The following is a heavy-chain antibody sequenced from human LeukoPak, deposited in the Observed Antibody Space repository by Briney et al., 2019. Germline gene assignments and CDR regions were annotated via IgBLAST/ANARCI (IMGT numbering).Heavy chain of an antibody. CDR1: GGSISSSSYY. CDR2: VNHSGST. Sequence: SETLSLTCTVSGGSISSSSYYWAWIRQPPGKGLEWIGEVNHSGSTNYNPSLESRVTVSVDTSKNQFSLKLSSVTAADTAVYYCARTRGHSYGYDAVDIWGQGKMVTVSS. J-gene: IGHJ3*02. CDR3: ARTRGHSYGYDAVDI. D-gene: IGHD5-18*01. V-gene: IGHV4-39*07.